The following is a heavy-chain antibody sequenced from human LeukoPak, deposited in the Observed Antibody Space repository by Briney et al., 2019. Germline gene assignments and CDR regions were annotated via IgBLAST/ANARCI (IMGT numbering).Heavy chain of an antibody. Sequence: ASVKVFCKASGYTFTSYDINWVRQATGQGLEWMGWMNPNSGNTGYAQKFQGRVTMTRNTSISTAYMELSRLRSDDTAVYYCARGRSQLGYCSSTSCYRRGAFDIWGQGTMVTVSS. CDR1: GYTFTSYD. CDR2: MNPNSGNT. V-gene: IGHV1-8*01. D-gene: IGHD2-2*01. CDR3: ARGRSQLGYCSSTSCYRRGAFDI. J-gene: IGHJ3*02.